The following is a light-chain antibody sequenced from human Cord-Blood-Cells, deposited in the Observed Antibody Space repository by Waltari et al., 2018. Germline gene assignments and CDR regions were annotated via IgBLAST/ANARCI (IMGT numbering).Light chain of an antibody. CDR3: QQSYSTPPYT. V-gene: IGKV1-39*01. J-gene: IGKJ2*01. Sequence: DIQMTQSPSSLSASVGDRVTITCRASQSISSYLNWYQQKPGKAPKLLIYAASSLQSGVPSMCSGSGSGTDFTLTISSLQPEDFATYYCQQSYSTPPYTFGQGTKLEIK. CDR1: QSISSY. CDR2: AAS.